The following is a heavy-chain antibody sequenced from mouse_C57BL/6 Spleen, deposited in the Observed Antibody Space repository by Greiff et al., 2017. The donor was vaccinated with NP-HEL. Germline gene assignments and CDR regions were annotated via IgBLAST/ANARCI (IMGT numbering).Heavy chain of an antibody. J-gene: IGHJ3*01. CDR3: ARDDGSQSWFAY. Sequence: QVQLQQSGAELVRPGTSVKMSCKASGYTFTNYWIGWAKQRPGHGLEWIGDIYPGGGYTNYNEKFKSKATMTADKSSSTAYMQFSSLTSEDSAVSYCARDDGSQSWFAYWGQGTLVTVSA. V-gene: IGHV1-63*01. D-gene: IGHD1-1*02. CDR2: IYPGGGYT. CDR1: GYTFTNYW.